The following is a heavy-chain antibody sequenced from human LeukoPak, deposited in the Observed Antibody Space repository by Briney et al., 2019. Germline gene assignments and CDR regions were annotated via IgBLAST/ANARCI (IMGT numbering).Heavy chain of an antibody. Sequence: GGSLRLSCAASGFTFSSYSMNWVRQAPGKWLEWVSSISSSSSYIYYADSVKGRFTISRDNAKNSLYLPMNSLRAEDPAVYYCASLRSRWPTAWGKGTMVTVSS. CDR3: ASLRSRWPTA. CDR1: GFTFSSYS. D-gene: IGHD6-13*01. J-gene: IGHJ5*02. CDR2: ISSSSSYI. V-gene: IGHV3-21*01.